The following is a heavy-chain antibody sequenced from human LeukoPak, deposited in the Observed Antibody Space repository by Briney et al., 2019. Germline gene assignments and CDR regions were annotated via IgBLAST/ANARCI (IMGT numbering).Heavy chain of an antibody. Sequence: SETLSLTCAVYGGSFSGYYWSWIRQPPGKGLEWIGEINHSGSTNYNPSLKSRVTMSVDTSKNQFSLKLSSVTAADTAVYYCARGPTRAGAIDYWGQGTLVTVSS. D-gene: IGHD1-26*01. CDR1: GGSFSGYY. CDR2: INHSGST. CDR3: ARGPTRAGAIDY. V-gene: IGHV4-34*01. J-gene: IGHJ4*02.